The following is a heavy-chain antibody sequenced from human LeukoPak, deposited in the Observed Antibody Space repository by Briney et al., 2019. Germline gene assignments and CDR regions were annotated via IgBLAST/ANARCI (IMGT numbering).Heavy chain of an antibody. Sequence: PGGSLRLSCAASGFTFSSYAMSWVRQAPGKGLEWVSAISGSGGSTYYADSVKGRFTISRDNSKNTLYLQMNSLRAEATAVYYCAKDVDSSGYYLDYWGQGTLVTVSS. J-gene: IGHJ4*02. CDR3: AKDVDSSGYYLDY. D-gene: IGHD3-22*01. CDR2: ISGSGGST. CDR1: GFTFSSYA. V-gene: IGHV3-23*01.